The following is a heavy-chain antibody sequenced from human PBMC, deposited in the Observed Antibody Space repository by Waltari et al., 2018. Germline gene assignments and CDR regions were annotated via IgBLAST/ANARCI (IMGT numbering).Heavy chain of an antibody. CDR1: GFTFDDYA. V-gene: IGHV3-9*01. CDR3: AKDIGRYSSSSALGY. CDR2: ISWNSGSI. J-gene: IGHJ4*02. D-gene: IGHD6-6*01. Sequence: EVQLVESGGCLVQPGRSLRLSCAPSGFTFDDYAMHWFRQAPGKGLEWVSGISWNSGSIGYAESVKGRFTIYRDNAKNSLYLKMNSLRAEDTALYYCAKDIGRYSSSSALGYWGQGTLVTVSS.